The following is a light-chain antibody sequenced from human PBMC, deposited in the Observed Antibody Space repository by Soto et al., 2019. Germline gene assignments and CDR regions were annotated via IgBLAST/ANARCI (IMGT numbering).Light chain of an antibody. CDR2: STN. Sequence: QSVLTQPPSVSATPGQRVTISCSGPGSNIGTAVVNWYQKVPGTAPKLLIYSTNHRPSGVPDRFSGSKSGTSASLAISGLQSEDEAEYYCAAWDDSLNAVLFGGGTKLTVL. J-gene: IGLJ2*01. V-gene: IGLV1-44*01. CDR3: AAWDDSLNAVL. CDR1: GSNIGTAV.